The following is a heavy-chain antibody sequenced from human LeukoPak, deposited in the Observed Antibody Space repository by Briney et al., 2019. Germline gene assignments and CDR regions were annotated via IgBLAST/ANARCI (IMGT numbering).Heavy chain of an antibody. J-gene: IGHJ4*02. V-gene: IGHV1-2*02. CDR3: ARDPQGAVAGTFLDY. D-gene: IGHD6-19*01. CDR1: GYTFTGYY. CDR2: INPNGGGT. Sequence: ASVKVSCKASGYTFTGYYMHWVRQAPGQGLEWMGWINPNGGGTNYAQKFQGRVTMTRDTSISTAYMELSRLRSDDTAVYYCARDPQGAVAGTFLDYWGQGTLVTVSS.